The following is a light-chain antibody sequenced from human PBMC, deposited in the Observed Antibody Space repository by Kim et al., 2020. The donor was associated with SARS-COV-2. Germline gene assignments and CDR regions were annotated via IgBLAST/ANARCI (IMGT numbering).Light chain of an antibody. CDR1: QSVSDW. J-gene: IGKJ4*01. CDR3: QQYSTFSLT. V-gene: IGKV1-5*03. CDR2: ETS. Sequence: DIQMTQSPSTLSASVGDRVTITCRASQSVSDWLAWYQQKPGKAPHLLISETSRLQSGVPARFSGSRSGAEFTLTISSLQPDEFETYYYQQYSTFSLTFGGGTKGDI.